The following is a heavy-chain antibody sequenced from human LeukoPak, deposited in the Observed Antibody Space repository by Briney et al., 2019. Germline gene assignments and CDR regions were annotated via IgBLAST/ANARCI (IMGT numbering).Heavy chain of an antibody. D-gene: IGHD6-13*01. CDR3: AREGGYSSSWYMDFDY. Sequence: GGSLRLSCAASGFTFDDYAMHWVRQAPGKGLEWVSGISWNSGSIGYADSVKGRFTISRDNAKNSLYLQMNSLRAEDTALYYCAREGGYSSSWYMDFDYWGQGTLVTVSS. V-gene: IGHV3-9*01. CDR1: GFTFDDYA. J-gene: IGHJ4*02. CDR2: ISWNSGSI.